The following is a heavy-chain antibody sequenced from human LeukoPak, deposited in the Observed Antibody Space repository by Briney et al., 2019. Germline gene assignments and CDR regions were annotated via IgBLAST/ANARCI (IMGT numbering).Heavy chain of an antibody. CDR3: ARDGYCGGDCYTDY. Sequence: GSLRLSCAASGFTVSSNYMSWVRQAPGKGLEWVSVIYSGGSTYYADSVKGRFTISRDNSKNTLYLQMNSLRAEDTAVYYCARDGYCGGDCYTDYWGQGTLVTVSS. J-gene: IGHJ4*02. CDR1: GFTVSSNY. V-gene: IGHV3-53*01. D-gene: IGHD2-21*02. CDR2: IYSGGST.